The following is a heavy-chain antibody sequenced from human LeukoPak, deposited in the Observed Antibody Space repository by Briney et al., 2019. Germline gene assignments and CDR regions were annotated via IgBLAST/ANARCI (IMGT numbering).Heavy chain of an antibody. J-gene: IGHJ5*02. D-gene: IGHD6-19*01. Sequence: GGSLRLSCAASGFTFSTHAMHWVRQAPAKGLKWVAMIWFDGKTTYYVNSVKGRFTISRDNSKNTVDLRMNSLRAEDTAAHYCAKDPWVVAGPVRDWFDPWGQGTLVTVSS. V-gene: IGHV3-33*06. CDR2: IWFDGKTT. CDR3: AKDPWVVAGPVRDWFDP. CDR1: GFTFSTHA.